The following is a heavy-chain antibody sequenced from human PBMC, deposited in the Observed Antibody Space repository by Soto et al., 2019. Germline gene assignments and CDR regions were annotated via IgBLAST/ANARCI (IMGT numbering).Heavy chain of an antibody. CDR3: TRHMTQTTMVRGVPYYYMDV. CDR2: IRSKANSYAT. CDR1: GFTFSGSA. V-gene: IGHV3-73*01. D-gene: IGHD3-10*01. J-gene: IGHJ6*03. Sequence: GGSLRLSCAASGFTFSGSAMHWVRQASGKGLEWVGRIRSKANSYATAYAASVKGRFTISRDDSKNTAYLQMNSLKTEDTAVYYCTRHMTQTTMVRGVPYYYMDVWGKGTTVTVSS.